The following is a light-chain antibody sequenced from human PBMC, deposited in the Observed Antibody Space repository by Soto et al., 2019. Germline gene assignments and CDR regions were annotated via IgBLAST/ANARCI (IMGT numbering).Light chain of an antibody. CDR1: QSVLYRSNNKNY. CDR3: QQYYSTPLT. V-gene: IGKV4-1*01. CDR2: WAS. Sequence: DIVMTQSPDSLAVSLGERATINCKSSQSVLYRSNNKNYLAWYRQKPGQPPKLLIYWASTRESGVPDRFSGSGSGTDFTLTISSLQAEDVAVYYCQQYYSTPLTFGGGTKGDIK. J-gene: IGKJ4*01.